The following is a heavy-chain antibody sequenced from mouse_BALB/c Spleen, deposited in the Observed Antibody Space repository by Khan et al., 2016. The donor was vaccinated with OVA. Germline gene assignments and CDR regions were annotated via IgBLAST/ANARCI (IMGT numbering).Heavy chain of an antibody. Sequence: EVQLQESGPSLVKPSQTLSLTCSVTGDSITSGYWNWIRQFPGNKLEYMGYMIYSGNTYYNTSLKSRIFITRNTSKNQYYLQLNSVTTEDTATYXCARSTYRYAFVYWGQWTLVTVSS. CDR2: MIYSGNT. D-gene: IGHD2-14*01. J-gene: IGHJ3*01. CDR1: GDSITSGY. CDR3: ARSTYRYAFVY. V-gene: IGHV3-8*02.